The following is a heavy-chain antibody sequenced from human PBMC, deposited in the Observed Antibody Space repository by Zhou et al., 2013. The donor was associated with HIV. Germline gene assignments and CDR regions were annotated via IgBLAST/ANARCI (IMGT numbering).Heavy chain of an antibody. J-gene: IGHJ4*02. CDR1: VVTISGYS. CDR3: ARARSGATVTTYDY. D-gene: IGHD4-17*01. Sequence: QVQLQESGPGLVRPSETLSLTCSVSVVTISGYSWSWIRQPAGKGLEWVGRFYISGTTDYNPSLKSRVTMSIDTSKNQITLVLKSVTAADTAVYYCARARSGATVTTYDYWGQGTLVTVSS. V-gene: IGHV4-4*07. CDR2: FYISGTT.